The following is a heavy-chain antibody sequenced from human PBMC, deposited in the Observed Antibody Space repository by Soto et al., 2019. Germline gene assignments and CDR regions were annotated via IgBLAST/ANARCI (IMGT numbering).Heavy chain of an antibody. CDR2: INHSGST. CDR1: GGSFSSYY. V-gene: IGHV4-34*01. D-gene: IGHD3-3*01. CDR3: ARGRSIYVFLGWFDP. J-gene: IGHJ5*02. Sequence: SETLSLTCAVYGGSFSSYYWSWIRQPPGKGPEWIGEINHSGSTNYNPSLKSRVTISVDTSKNQFSLKLSSVTAADTAVYYCARGRSIYVFLGWFDPWGQGTLVTVSS.